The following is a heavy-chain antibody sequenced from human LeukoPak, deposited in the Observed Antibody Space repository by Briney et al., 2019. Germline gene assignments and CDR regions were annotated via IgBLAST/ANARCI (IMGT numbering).Heavy chain of an antibody. V-gene: IGHV3-9*01. CDR3: ARENWNYVFAGDY. CDR2: ISWNSGSI. D-gene: IGHD1-7*01. J-gene: IGHJ4*02. Sequence: PGRSLRLSCAASGFTFDDYAMHWVRQAPGKGLEWVSGISWNSGSIGYADSVKGRFTISRDNAKNSLYLQMNSLRAEDTAVYYCARENWNYVFAGDYWGQGTLVTVSS. CDR1: GFTFDDYA.